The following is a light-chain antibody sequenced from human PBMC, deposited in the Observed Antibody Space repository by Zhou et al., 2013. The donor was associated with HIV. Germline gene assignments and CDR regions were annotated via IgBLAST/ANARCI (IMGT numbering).Light chain of an antibody. CDR3: HQYDTYST. J-gene: IGKJ3*01. V-gene: IGKV1-5*03. CDR1: QSISSW. Sequence: DIQMTQSPSTLSASVGDRVTITCRASQSISSWLAWYQQKPGKAPKLLIYKASSLESGVPSRFSGSGSGTEFTLTINNLQPDDFATYFCHQYDTYSTFGPGTTVDVK. CDR2: KAS.